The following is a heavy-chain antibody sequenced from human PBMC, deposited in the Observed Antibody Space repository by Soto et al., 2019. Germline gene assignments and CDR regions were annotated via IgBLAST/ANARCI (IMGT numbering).Heavy chain of an antibody. CDR3: ARGPISRYSSSSGVYYYYMDV. V-gene: IGHV5-10-1*01. Sequence: PGESLKISCKGSGYSFTSYWISWVRQMPGKGLEWMGRIDPSDSYTNYSPSFQGHVTISADKSISTAYLQWSSLKASDTAMYYCARGPISRYSSSSGVYYYYMDVWGKGTTVTVSS. J-gene: IGHJ6*03. CDR1: GYSFTSYW. D-gene: IGHD6-6*01. CDR2: IDPSDSYT.